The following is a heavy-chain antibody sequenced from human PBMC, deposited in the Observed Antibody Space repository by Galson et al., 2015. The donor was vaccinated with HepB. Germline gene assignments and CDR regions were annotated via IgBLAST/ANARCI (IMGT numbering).Heavy chain of an antibody. CDR3: VKGAGSTILGVAIPRGDY. J-gene: IGHJ4*02. V-gene: IGHV3-64D*06. CDR2: ISSNGGGT. Sequence: SLRLSCAASGFTFSSYAMHWVRQAPGKGLEYVSAISSNGGGTYHADSVKVRFTISRDNSKNTLYLQMSSLRADDTAVYYCVKGAGSTILGVAIPRGDYWGQATMVCVRS. CDR1: GFTFSSYA. D-gene: IGHD3-3*01.